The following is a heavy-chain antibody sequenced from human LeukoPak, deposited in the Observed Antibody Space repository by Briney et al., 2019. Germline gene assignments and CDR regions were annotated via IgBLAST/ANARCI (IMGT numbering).Heavy chain of an antibody. CDR3: ARDDYYDSSGTFDY. Sequence: ASVKVSCKASGYTFTSYGISWVRQAPGQGLEWMGWISAYNGNTNYAQKLQGRVTMTTDTSTSTAYMELSSLRSEDTAAYYCARDDYYDSSGTFDYWGQGTLVTVSS. CDR2: ISAYNGNT. J-gene: IGHJ4*02. V-gene: IGHV1-18*01. CDR1: GYTFTSYG. D-gene: IGHD3-22*01.